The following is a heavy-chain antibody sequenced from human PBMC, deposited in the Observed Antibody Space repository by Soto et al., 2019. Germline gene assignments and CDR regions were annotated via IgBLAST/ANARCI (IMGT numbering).Heavy chain of an antibody. J-gene: IGHJ4*02. CDR3: TRDTATTVTTAQHFDY. V-gene: IGHV1-3*01. D-gene: IGHD4-17*01. Sequence: QVQLVQSGAEVKKPGASVKVSCTASGYTFTTYTMHWVRQAPGQRLEWMGWINAANGNTRYSQKFQGRVTLTRDTSAYTAYMELSSLTSEDTAVYYCTRDTATTVTTAQHFDYWGQGTLVTVSS. CDR2: INAANGNT. CDR1: GYTFTTYT.